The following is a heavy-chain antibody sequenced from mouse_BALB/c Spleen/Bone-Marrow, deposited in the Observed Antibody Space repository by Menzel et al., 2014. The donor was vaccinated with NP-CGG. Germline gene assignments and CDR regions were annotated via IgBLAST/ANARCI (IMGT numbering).Heavy chain of an antibody. J-gene: IGHJ4*01. CDR2: IDPANGNT. CDR3: AFIYYGYAMDY. CDR1: GFNIKDTY. D-gene: IGHD2-1*01. Sequence: VQLQQSGAELAKPGASVKLSCTASGFNIKDTYMHWVKQRPEQGLEWIGRIDPANGNTKYDPKFQGKATITADTSSNTAYLQLSSLTSEDTAVYYCAFIYYGYAMDYWGQGTSVTVSS. V-gene: IGHV14-3*02.